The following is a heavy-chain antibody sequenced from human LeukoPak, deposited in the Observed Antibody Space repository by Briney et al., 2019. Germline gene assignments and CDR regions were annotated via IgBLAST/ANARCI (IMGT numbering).Heavy chain of an antibody. CDR1: GFTFSNYG. J-gene: IGHJ3*02. CDR3: ASARYYYHAFDI. CDR2: ISSSSSYI. V-gene: IGHV3-21*01. D-gene: IGHD3-10*01. Sequence: GGSLRLSCEASGFTFSNYGMNWVRQAPGKGLEWVSSISSSSSYIYYADSVKGRFTISRDNAKNSLYLQMNSLRAEDTAVYYCASARYYYHAFDIWGQGTMVTVSS.